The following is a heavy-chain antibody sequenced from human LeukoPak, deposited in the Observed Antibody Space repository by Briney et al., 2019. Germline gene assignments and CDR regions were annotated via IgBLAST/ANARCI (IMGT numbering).Heavy chain of an antibody. J-gene: IGHJ4*02. CDR1: GFTFSNYG. Sequence: GGSLRLSCVASGFTFSNYGMNWVRQAPGKGLEWVSGIVGSGVTTYYADSVKGRFTISRDNSKNTLYLHMNGRRVEDTAIYYCARDERWIQFNYWGQGTLVTVSS. V-gene: IGHV3-23*01. CDR2: IVGSGVTT. D-gene: IGHD5-18*01. CDR3: ARDERWIQFNY.